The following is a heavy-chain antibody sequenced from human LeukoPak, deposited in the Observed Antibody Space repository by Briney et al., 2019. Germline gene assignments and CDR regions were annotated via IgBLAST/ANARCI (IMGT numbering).Heavy chain of an antibody. J-gene: IGHJ5*02. D-gene: IGHD3-9*01. Sequence: PSETLSLTCTVSGYSISSGHYWAWIRQSPEKGLEWIASMFHSGSTYYNPSLKSRVTISVDTSKNQFSLKLSSVTAADTAVYYCARLTGYSSESWFDPWGQGTLVTVSS. CDR3: ARLTGYSSESWFDP. V-gene: IGHV4-38-2*02. CDR1: GYSISSGHY. CDR2: MFHSGST.